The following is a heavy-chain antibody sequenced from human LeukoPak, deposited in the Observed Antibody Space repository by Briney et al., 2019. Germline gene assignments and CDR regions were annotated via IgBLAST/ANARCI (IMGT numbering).Heavy chain of an antibody. J-gene: IGHJ6*03. CDR1: GGSISSSSYY. V-gene: IGHV4-39*07. Sequence: PSETLSLTCTVSGGSISSSSYYWGWIRQPPGKGLEWIGEINHSGSTNYNPSLKSRVTISVDTSKNQFSLKLSSVTAADTAVYYCARERRSIVVVPAASPAAYYMDVWGKGTTDTVSS. D-gene: IGHD2-2*01. CDR2: INHSGST. CDR3: ARERRSIVVVPAASPAAYYMDV.